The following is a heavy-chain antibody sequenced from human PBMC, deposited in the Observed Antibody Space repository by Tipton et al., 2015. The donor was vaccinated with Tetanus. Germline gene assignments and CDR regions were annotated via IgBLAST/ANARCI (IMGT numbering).Heavy chain of an antibody. J-gene: IGHJ2*01. CDR1: GGSISRFY. Sequence: TLSLTCTISGGSISRFYWGWIRQPPGKGLEWIGHAYYSGSTNYNPSLKSRVSISVDTSNDQFSLRLTSVTAADTAIYYCARARGQMVLDLEDIYLDLWGRGALVTISS. CDR2: AYYSGST. CDR3: ARARGQMVLDLEDIYLDL. V-gene: IGHV4-59*01. D-gene: IGHD4/OR15-4a*01.